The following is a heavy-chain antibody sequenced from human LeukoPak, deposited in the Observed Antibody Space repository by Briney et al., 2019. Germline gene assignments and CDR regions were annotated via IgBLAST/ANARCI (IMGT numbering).Heavy chain of an antibody. CDR2: INHSGST. Sequence: SETLSLTCAVYGGSFSGYYWSWIRQPPGKGLEWIGEINHSGSTNYNPSLKSRVTISEDTSKNQFSLKLSSVTAADTAVYYCARVFYYDSSGYYRPYYFDYWGQGTLVTVSS. CDR3: ARVFYYDSSGYYRPYYFDY. CDR1: GGSFSGYY. V-gene: IGHV4-34*01. D-gene: IGHD3-22*01. J-gene: IGHJ4*02.